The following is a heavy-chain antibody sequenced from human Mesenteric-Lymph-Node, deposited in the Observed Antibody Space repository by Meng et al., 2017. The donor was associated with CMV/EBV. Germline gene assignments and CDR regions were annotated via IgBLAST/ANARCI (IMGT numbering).Heavy chain of an antibody. J-gene: IGHJ4*02. CDR1: GGSISSSSYY. D-gene: IGHD3-22*01. V-gene: IGHV4-39*01. Sequence: GSLRLSCTVSGGSISSSSYYWGWIRQPPGKGLEWNGSIYYSGSTYYNPSLKSRVTISVDTSKNQFSLKLSSVTAADTAVYYCARIVYYYDSSGYYYPEGVYWGQGTLVTVSS. CDR2: IYYSGST. CDR3: ARIVYYYDSSGYYYPEGVY.